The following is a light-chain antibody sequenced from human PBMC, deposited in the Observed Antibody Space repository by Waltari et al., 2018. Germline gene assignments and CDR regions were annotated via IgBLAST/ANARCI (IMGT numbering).Light chain of an antibody. CDR3: QSYDRSLSVV. J-gene: IGLJ2*01. CDR2: GNH. CDR1: GSNIGAGYD. Sequence: QSALTQPPSVSGAPGQRITISCTGSGSNIGAGYDVHWYQQFPGTAPKLLLYGNHNRPSGVPDRFFGSKTGTSASLAITGLQADDEADYYCQSYDRSLSVVFGGGTKLTVL. V-gene: IGLV1-40*01.